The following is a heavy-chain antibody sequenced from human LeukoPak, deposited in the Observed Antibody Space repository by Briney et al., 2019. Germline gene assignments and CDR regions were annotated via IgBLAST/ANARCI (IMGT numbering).Heavy chain of an antibody. Sequence: PGGSLRLSCAASGFTFSSYAMSWVRQAPGKGLEWVSAISGSGGSTYYADSVKGRFTISRDNSKNSLSLQMISLRAEDTAVYYCAGNKRADMWGQGTMVTVSS. CDR2: ISGSGGST. CDR3: AGNKRADM. V-gene: IGHV3-23*01. J-gene: IGHJ3*02. CDR1: GFTFSSYA. D-gene: IGHD1/OR15-1a*01.